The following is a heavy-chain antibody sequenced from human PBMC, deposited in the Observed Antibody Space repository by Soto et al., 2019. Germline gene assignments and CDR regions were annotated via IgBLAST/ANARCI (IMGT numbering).Heavy chain of an antibody. V-gene: IGHV3-74*03. J-gene: IGHJ4*02. CDR2: INNDGSVA. CDR1: GLTFRSYW. Sequence: EVQLVESGGGLVQPGESLRLSCAASGLTFRSYWMHWVRQAPGKGLVWVSRINNDGSVAMYGDSVKGRFTISRDNAKNTLYVQVNSLRAEDTAVYCWFRDMELWRLDSGGQGPLVTVSS. D-gene: IGHD2-15*01. CDR3: FRDMELWRLDS.